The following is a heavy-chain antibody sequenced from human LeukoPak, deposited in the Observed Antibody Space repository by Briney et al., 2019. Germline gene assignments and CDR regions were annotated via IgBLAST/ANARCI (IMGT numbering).Heavy chain of an antibody. CDR1: GYAFTSYG. V-gene: IGHV1-18*01. CDR2: ISAYNGNT. D-gene: IGHD3-22*01. Sequence: ASVKVSCKASGYAFTSYGISWVRQAPGLGLEWMGWISAYNGNTNYAQKLQGRVTMTTDTSTSTAYMELRSLRSDDTAVYYCARNYYDSSGYYYDKSLSDWFDPWGQGTLVTVSS. J-gene: IGHJ5*02. CDR3: ARNYYDSSGYYYDKSLSDWFDP.